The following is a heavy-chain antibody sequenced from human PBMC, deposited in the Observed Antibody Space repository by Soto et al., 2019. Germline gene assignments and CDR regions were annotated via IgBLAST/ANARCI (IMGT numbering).Heavy chain of an antibody. CDR2: ISTYNGNT. CDR1: GYPFTSYG. CDR3: ARDSPPRYSYGQGPDY. V-gene: IGHV1-18*04. Sequence: ASVKVSCKASGYPFTSYGISWVRQAPGQGLEWMGWISTYNGNTNYAQKLQGRVTMTTDTSTSTAYMELRSLRSDDTAVYFCARDSPPRYSYGQGPDYWCQGNLVTVPS. D-gene: IGHD5-18*01. J-gene: IGHJ4*02.